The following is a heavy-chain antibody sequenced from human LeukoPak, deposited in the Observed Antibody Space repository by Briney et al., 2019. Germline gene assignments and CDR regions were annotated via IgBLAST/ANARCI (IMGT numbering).Heavy chain of an antibody. D-gene: IGHD6-19*01. CDR1: GYTFTSYG. J-gene: IGHJ4*02. Sequence: SVKVSCKASGYTFTSYGISWVRQAPGQGLERMGWISAYNGNTNYAQKLQGRVTMTTDTSTSTAYMELRSLRSDDTAVYYCATQNPKLTGYSSGWYHFDYWGQGTLVTVSS. CDR2: ISAYNGNT. CDR3: ATQNPKLTGYSSGWYHFDY. V-gene: IGHV1-18*01.